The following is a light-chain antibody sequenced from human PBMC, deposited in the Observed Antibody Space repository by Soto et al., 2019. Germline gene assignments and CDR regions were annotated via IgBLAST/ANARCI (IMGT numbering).Light chain of an antibody. CDR3: LQDYNYPRT. CDR1: QGIRND. V-gene: IGKV1-6*01. CDR2: AAS. J-gene: IGKJ1*01. Sequence: ASQMTQSPSSLSASVGDRVTITCRASQGIRNDLGWYQQRPGKTPKLLIYAASTLQSGVPSRFSGSGSGTDFALTISRLQPEDFATYYCLQDYNYPRTFGQGTKVEI.